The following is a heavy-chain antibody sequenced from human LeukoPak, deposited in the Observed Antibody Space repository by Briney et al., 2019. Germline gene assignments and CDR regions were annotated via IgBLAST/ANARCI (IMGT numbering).Heavy chain of an antibody. CDR2: ISGSGGST. J-gene: IGHJ4*02. CDR3: AKGSAAAGILDY. D-gene: IGHD6-13*01. V-gene: IGHV3-23*01. CDR1: GFTFSSYA. Sequence: GGSLRLSCAASGFTFSSYAMSWVRQAPGKGLEWVSTISGSGGSTYYADPVKGRFTISRDNSKNTLYLQMNSLRAEDTAVYYCAKGSAAAGILDYWGQGTLVIVSS.